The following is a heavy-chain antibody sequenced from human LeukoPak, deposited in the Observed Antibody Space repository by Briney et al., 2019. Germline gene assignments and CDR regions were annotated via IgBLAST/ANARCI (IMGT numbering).Heavy chain of an antibody. Sequence: GRSLRLSCAASGFTFSSYAMHWVRQAPGKGLEWVAVMSYDGSNKYYADSVKGRFTISRDNSKNTLYLQMNSLRAEDTAVYYCARDEAMEGFFDYWGQGTLVTVSS. CDR2: MSYDGSNK. CDR3: ARDEAMEGFFDY. CDR1: GFTFSSYA. V-gene: IGHV3-30*01. J-gene: IGHJ4*02. D-gene: IGHD3-3*01.